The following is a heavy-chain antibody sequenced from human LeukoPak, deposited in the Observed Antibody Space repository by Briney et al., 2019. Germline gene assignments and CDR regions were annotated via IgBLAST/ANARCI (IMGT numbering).Heavy chain of an antibody. D-gene: IGHD3-10*01. CDR3: LGYYSGSPN. J-gene: IGHJ4*02. CDR2: ISSGGRTT. Sequence: QPGGSLRLSCAASGFTFSYNWMHWVRQAPGKGLVWVSRISSGGRTTHYADSVKGRFTISRDSAKNTLFLQMNDLRAEDTAVYYCLGYYSGSPNWGQGTLVTVSS. V-gene: IGHV3-74*01. CDR1: GFTFSYNW.